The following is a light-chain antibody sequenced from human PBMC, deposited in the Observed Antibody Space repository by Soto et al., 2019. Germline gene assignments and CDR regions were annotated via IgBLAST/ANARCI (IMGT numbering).Light chain of an antibody. CDR3: QQYYLKPRT. J-gene: IGKJ1*01. V-gene: IGKV1-8*01. CDR2: ATS. CDR1: QDISGY. Sequence: AIRVTQSPSSVSASTGDKITTTSRASQDISGYLAWFQQKPGQAPNLLIYATSTLQSGVPSRFSGSGSGTEFTLTISCLQIEDLATYYCQQYYLKPRTFGQGTKVDIK.